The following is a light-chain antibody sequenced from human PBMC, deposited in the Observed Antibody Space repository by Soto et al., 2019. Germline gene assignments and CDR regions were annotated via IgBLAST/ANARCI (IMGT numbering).Light chain of an antibody. J-gene: IGLJ1*01. CDR3: SSLTSGSTRV. CDR1: SSDVSGYDY. Sequence: QSALTQPASVSGSPGQSITISCTGTSSDVSGYDYVSWYQQHPDKAPNLIIYEVTDRPSGVSSGFSGSKSGNTASLTISGLQAEDEADYYCSSLTSGSTRVFGTGTKLTVL. CDR2: EVT. V-gene: IGLV2-14*01.